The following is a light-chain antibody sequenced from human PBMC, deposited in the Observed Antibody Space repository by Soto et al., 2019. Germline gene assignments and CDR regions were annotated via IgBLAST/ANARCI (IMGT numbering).Light chain of an antibody. CDR1: QSLNSF. CDR2: DAS. CDR3: QQRSTWPLT. V-gene: IGKV3-11*01. Sequence: EIVLTQSPATLSLSPGERATLSCRASQSLNSFLAWYQQKPGQAPRLLIYDASTRANGIPARFSGSGSGTDFTLTISSLEPEDFAVYYCQQRSTWPLTFGGGTKVEIK. J-gene: IGKJ4*01.